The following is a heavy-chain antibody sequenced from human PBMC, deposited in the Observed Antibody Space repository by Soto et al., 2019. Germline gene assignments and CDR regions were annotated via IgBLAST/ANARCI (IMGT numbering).Heavy chain of an antibody. CDR3: ARGRYGDY. D-gene: IGHD1-1*01. CDR1: GYGFTTYG. J-gene: IGHJ4*02. V-gene: IGHV1-18*01. Sequence: QVHLGQSGAEVKKPGASVKVSCKGSGYGFTTYGITWVRQAPGQGLEWMAWISAHNGNTNYAQKLQGRVTVTRDTCTSTAYMELRSLRSDDTAVYYCARGRYGDYWGQGALVTVSS. CDR2: ISAHNGNT.